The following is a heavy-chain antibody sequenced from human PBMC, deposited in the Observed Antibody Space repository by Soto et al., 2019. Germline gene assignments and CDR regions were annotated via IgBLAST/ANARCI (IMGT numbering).Heavy chain of an antibody. J-gene: IGHJ3*02. D-gene: IGHD6-13*01. CDR3: ARQPDSSSWNDAFES. V-gene: IGHV3-21*01. CDR2: ISSSSSYI. Sequence: GGSLRLSCAASGFTFISYSMNWVLQAPGKGLEWVSSISSSSSYIYYADSVKGRFTISRDNAKNSLYLQMNSLRAEDTAVYYCARQPDSSSWNDAFESWGQGTMVTVAS. CDR1: GFTFISYS.